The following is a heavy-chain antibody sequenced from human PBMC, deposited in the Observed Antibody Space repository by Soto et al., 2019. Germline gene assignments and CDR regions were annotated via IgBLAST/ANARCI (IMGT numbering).Heavy chain of an antibody. CDR3: ARSPPSSYYGGSGTFDY. Sequence: QLQLQESGPELVRPSGTLSLPCAVSGGFTSTNNWWSWVRQPPGKGLEWIGDAYHSGSTEYNPSLKSRVSISVDKSKNQISLKLTSATAADTAVYYCARSPPSSYYGGSGTFDYWGQGTLVTVSS. D-gene: IGHD3-10*01. J-gene: IGHJ4*02. CDR2: AYHSGST. V-gene: IGHV4-4*02. CDR1: GGFTSTNNW.